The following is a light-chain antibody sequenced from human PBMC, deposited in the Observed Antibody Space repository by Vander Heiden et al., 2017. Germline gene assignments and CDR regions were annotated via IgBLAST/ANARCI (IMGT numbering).Light chain of an antibody. V-gene: IGKV3-15*01. CDR2: GAS. CDR3: QQYNNRSPLS. CDR1: ESVSKN. J-gene: IGKJ4*01. Sequence: AMTQPPSTLSVSPGERVTLSCRASESVSKNVAWYQHKPGQAPRLLIYGASTRATGIPGRFSGSGSGTEFTLTISSLQSEDFAVYYCQQYNNRSPLSFGGGTKVEIK.